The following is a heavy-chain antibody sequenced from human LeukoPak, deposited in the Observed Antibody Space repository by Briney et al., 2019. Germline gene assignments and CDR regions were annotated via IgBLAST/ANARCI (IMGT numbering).Heavy chain of an antibody. CDR1: GFPFGSFW. D-gene: IGHD3-16*01. CDR2: ITPDGNGK. V-gene: IGHV3-7*01. CDR3: ARLLNSASSCYDY. Sequence: GSLRLSCAASGFPFGSFWMSWVRQAPGKGLEWVANITPDGNGKYYVDSVKGRFTISRDTAENSVYLQKSSLRADDTAVYYCARLLNSASSCYDYWGQGTLVTVSS. J-gene: IGHJ4*02.